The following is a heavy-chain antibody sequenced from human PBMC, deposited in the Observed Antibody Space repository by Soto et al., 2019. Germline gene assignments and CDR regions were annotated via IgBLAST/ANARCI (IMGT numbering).Heavy chain of an antibody. CDR2: IYHSGST. V-gene: IGHV4-30-2*01. D-gene: IGHD4-17*01. J-gene: IGHJ4*02. Sequence: TLSLTCAVSGGSISSGGYSCNWIRQPPGKGLEWIGYIYHSGSTYYNPSLKSRVTISVDRSKNQFSLKLSSVTAAVTAVYYCARRMTTVTSFDYWGQGTLVTVSS. CDR1: GGSISSGGYS. CDR3: ARRMTTVTSFDY.